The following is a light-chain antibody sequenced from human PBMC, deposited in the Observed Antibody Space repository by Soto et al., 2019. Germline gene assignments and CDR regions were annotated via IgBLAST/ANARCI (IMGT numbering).Light chain of an antibody. CDR1: QSISSY. CDR3: QQSYSTPPS. J-gene: IGKJ2*01. V-gene: IGKV1-39*01. Sequence: DIQMTQSPSSLSASVGDRVTITCRASQSISSYLYWYQQKPGQAPKLMIYAASSLQSGVPSRLRRSGPGTDLTLTISSLQPEKLETYYGQQSYSTPPSFGHGTKLEIK. CDR2: AAS.